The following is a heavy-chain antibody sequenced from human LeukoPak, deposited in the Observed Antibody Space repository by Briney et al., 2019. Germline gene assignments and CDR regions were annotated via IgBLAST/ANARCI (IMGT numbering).Heavy chain of an antibody. CDR1: GYTFTSYY. V-gene: IGHV1-46*03. Sequence: GASVKVSCKASGYTFTSYYMHWVRQAPGHGLEWMGIINPSGGSTSYAQKFQGRVTMTRDTSTSTVYMELSSLKSEDTAVYYCARGGLYYYDSSGYLGSFDYWGQGTLVTVSS. J-gene: IGHJ4*02. CDR3: ARGGLYYYDSSGYLGSFDY. D-gene: IGHD3-22*01. CDR2: INPSGGST.